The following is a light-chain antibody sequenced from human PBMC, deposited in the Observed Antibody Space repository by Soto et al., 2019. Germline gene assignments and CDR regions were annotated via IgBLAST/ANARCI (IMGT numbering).Light chain of an antibody. Sequence: EIVMTQSPPTLSVSPGERATLSCRASLSVGSKLAWYQQRPGQAPRLLIYDASNRATGIPTRFSGSGSGTEFSLTISSLQSEDFAVYSCQQYGDWPGAFGGGTKVEIK. CDR3: QQYGDWPGA. CDR1: LSVGSK. CDR2: DAS. J-gene: IGKJ4*01. V-gene: IGKV3D-15*01.